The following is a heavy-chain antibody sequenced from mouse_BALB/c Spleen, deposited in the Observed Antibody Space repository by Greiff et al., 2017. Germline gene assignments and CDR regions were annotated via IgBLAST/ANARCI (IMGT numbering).Heavy chain of an antibody. CDR1: GYTFTSYV. V-gene: IGHV1-14*01. CDR2: INPYNDGT. CDR3: AIGSYYYGSSYAMDY. D-gene: IGHD1-1*01. J-gene: IGHJ4*01. Sequence: VQLQQSGPELVKPGASVKMSCKASGYTFTSYVMHWVKQKPGQGLEWIGYINPYNDGTKYNEKFKGKATLTSDKSSSTAYMELSSLTSEDSAVYYCAIGSYYYGSSYAMDYWGQGTSVTVSS.